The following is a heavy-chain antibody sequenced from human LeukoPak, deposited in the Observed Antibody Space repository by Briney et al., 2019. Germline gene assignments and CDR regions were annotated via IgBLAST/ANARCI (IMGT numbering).Heavy chain of an antibody. D-gene: IGHD6-19*01. CDR1: GYTFTDYY. CDR3: ARDHIAVAGIDY. J-gene: IGHJ4*02. V-gene: IGHV1-2*02. Sequence: ASVKVSCKASGYTFTDYYMHWVRQAPGQGLEWMGWNNPNSGGTNYAQKFQGRVTMTRDTSISTAYMELSRLRSDDTAVYYCARDHIAVAGIDYWGQGTLVTVSS. CDR2: NNPNSGGT.